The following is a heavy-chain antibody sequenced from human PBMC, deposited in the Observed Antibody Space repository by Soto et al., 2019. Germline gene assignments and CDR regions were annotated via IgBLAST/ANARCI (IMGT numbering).Heavy chain of an antibody. CDR3: AGTTSHYWYYMDV. D-gene: IGHD1-7*01. CDR2: TYYRSRWYN. V-gene: IGHV6-1*01. J-gene: IGHJ6*03. CDR1: GDSVSSNSAA. Sequence: QVQLQESGPGLVKPSQTLSLTCAISGDSVSSNSAAWNWIRQSPSRGLEWLGRTYYRSRWYNDYAVSVRSRITVNPDTSKNQFSLQLTSVTPEDTAVYYCAGTTSHYWYYMDVWGKGTTLTVSS.